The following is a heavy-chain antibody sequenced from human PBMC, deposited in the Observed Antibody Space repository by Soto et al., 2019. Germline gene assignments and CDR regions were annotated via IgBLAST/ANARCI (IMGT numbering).Heavy chain of an antibody. J-gene: IGHJ5*02. V-gene: IGHV3-23*01. CDR3: AKDRDSTADRPRFDA. CDR1: GFSFSSFA. Sequence: GGSLILSCAASGFSFSSFAMNWVRQAPGMGLEWVSSISASGGGTYYADSVKGRFTISRDNSKNTLYLQMNSLTVEDTAVYYCAKDRDSTADRPRFDAWGQGTLVTVSS. CDR2: ISASGGGT. D-gene: IGHD6-6*01.